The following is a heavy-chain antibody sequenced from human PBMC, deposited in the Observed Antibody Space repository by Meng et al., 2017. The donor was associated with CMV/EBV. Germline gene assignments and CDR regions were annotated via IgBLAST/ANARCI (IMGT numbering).Heavy chain of an antibody. CDR1: GGTFSSYA. CDR2: IIPILGIA. V-gene: IGHV1-69*10. D-gene: IGHD2-2*02. CDR3: AGRYCSSTSCYTHGYGAFDI. J-gene: IGHJ3*02. Sequence: SVKVSCKASGGTFSSYAISWVRQAPGQGLEWMGGIIPILGIANYAQKFQGRVTITADKSTSTAYTELSSLRSEDTAVYYCAGRYCSSTSCYTHGYGAFDIWGQGTMVTVSS.